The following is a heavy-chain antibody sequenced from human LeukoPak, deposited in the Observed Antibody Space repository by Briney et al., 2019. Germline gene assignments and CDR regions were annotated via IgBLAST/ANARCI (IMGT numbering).Heavy chain of an antibody. D-gene: IGHD1-1*01. V-gene: IGHV4-59*08. J-gene: IGHJ4*02. CDR1: GGSISSYY. CDR2: IYYSGST. Sequence: SETLSLTCTVSGGSISSYYWSWIRQPPGKGLEWIGYIYYSGSTNYNPSLKSRVTISVDTSKDQISLKLSSVTAADTAVYYCARSAKGARRFDYWGQGTLVTVSS. CDR3: ARSAKGARRFDY.